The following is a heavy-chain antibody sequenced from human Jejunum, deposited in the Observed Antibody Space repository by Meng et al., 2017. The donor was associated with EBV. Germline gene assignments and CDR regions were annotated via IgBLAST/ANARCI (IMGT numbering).Heavy chain of an antibody. CDR3: AGLRYSGYDRAFDY. J-gene: IGHJ4*02. V-gene: IGHV4-61*01. Sequence: QLQLQESGPGLGKPSETLSLTCTVSGGSVNSGNVYWSWIRQPPGKGLEWIGYIYYSGSTNYIPSLKSRVTISLDTSKNQFSLKLSSVTAADTAVYYCAGLRYSGYDRAFDYWGQGALVTVFS. CDR2: IYYSGST. D-gene: IGHD5-12*01. CDR1: GGSVNSGNVY.